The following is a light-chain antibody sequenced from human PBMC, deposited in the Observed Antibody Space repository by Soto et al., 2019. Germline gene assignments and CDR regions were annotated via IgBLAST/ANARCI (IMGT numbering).Light chain of an antibody. CDR3: CSYAGSSTPFFV. CDR2: GNS. Sequence: QSVLTQPPSVSGAPGQRVTISCTGSSSNIGAGYDVHWYQQLPGTAPKLLIYGNSNRPSGVPDRFSGSKSGTSASLTITGLQAEDEADYYCCSYAGSSTPFFVFGTGTKVTVL. CDR1: SSNIGAGYD. J-gene: IGLJ1*01. V-gene: IGLV1-40*01.